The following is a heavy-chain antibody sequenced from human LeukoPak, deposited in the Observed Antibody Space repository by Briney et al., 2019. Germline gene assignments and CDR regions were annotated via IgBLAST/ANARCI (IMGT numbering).Heavy chain of an antibody. J-gene: IGHJ4*02. CDR2: INHSGST. Sequence: SETLSLTCAFYGGSFSGYYWSWIRQPPGKGLEWIGEINHSGSTNYNPSLKSRVTISIDTSKNQFSLKLSFVTAADTAVYYCARDYSDGSTPREFDYWGQGTLVTVSS. CDR3: ARDYSDGSTPREFDY. V-gene: IGHV4-34*01. CDR1: GGSFSGYY. D-gene: IGHD2-15*01.